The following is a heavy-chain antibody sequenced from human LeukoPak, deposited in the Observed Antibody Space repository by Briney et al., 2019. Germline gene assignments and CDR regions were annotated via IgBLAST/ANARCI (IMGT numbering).Heavy chain of an antibody. CDR1: GFPFRSFA. J-gene: IGHJ3*02. Sequence: GGSLRLSCAASGFPFRSFAVSWVPQAPGKGLEWVSVISGSGDSTYYADSVKGRFTISRDNSKNTLYLQMNSLRAEDTAIYYCTKGVVLTIFGMAWHAFDIWGQGTMVTVS. CDR2: ISGSGDST. V-gene: IGHV3-23*01. CDR3: TKGVVLTIFGMAWHAFDI. D-gene: IGHD3-3*01.